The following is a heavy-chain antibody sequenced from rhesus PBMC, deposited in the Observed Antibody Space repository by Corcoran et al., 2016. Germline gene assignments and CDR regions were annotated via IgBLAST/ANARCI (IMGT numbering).Heavy chain of an antibody. CDR3: ARVGAAAGRYFDY. CDR1: GDSFSSYW. D-gene: IGHD6-25*01. Sequence: QVQLQESGPGLVKPSETLSLTCAVSGDSFSSYWWGWIRQPPGKGLEWIGNIYGTTRSTEYNPSLKSRATISRDTSKNQFSLRLTSVTAADTAVYYCARVGAAAGRYFDYWGQGVLVTVSS. CDR2: IYGTTRST. J-gene: IGHJ4*01. V-gene: IGHV4S18*01.